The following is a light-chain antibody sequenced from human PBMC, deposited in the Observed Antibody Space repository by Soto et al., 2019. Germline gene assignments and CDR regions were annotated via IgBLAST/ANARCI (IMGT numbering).Light chain of an antibody. Sequence: QSGLTQPASVSGSPGQSITISCTGTSSNVGNFKYVSWYQQHPGKATKLTIYEVSNRHSGVSNPLSGSQSGNTASLTICWLHAEDENDYYCLSYTSINTYVFGTGTKVTVL. CDR1: SSNVGNFKY. J-gene: IGLJ1*01. V-gene: IGLV2-14*01. CDR3: LSYTSINTYV. CDR2: EVS.